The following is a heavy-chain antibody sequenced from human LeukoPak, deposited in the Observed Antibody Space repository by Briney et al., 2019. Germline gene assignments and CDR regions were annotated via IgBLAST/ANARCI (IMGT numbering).Heavy chain of an antibody. CDR3: ARSHDYGVRNGDY. CDR1: GYTFTSYD. CDR2: MNPNSGNT. Sequence: ASVTVSCKASGYTFTSYDINWLRQAAGQGREWMGWMNPNSGNTGYEQKFQGRVTMTRNTSISTAYMELSSLRSEDTAVYYCARSHDYGVRNGDYWGQGTLVTVSS. J-gene: IGHJ4*02. D-gene: IGHD4-17*01. V-gene: IGHV1-8*01.